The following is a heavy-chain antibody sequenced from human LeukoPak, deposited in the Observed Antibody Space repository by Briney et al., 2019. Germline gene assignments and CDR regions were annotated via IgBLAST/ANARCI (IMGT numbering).Heavy chain of an antibody. CDR1: GFTFRSYE. CDR3: VRDGRYCSGGRCFPI. D-gene: IGHD2-15*01. Sequence: GGSLRLSCAASGFTFRSYEMNWVRQAPGKGLEWVPFISSSGSAMYYADSVKGRFTISRDNAKNSLYLQMNSLRAEDTALYYCVRDGRYCSGGRCFPIWGQGTLDTVST. V-gene: IGHV3-48*03. CDR2: ISSSGSAM. J-gene: IGHJ4*02.